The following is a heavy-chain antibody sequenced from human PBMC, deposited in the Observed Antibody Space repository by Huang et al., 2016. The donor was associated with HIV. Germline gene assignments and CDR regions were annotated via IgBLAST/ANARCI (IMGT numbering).Heavy chain of an antibody. J-gene: IGHJ4*02. CDR3: AREKAADSAWYGVYYFDY. D-gene: IGHD6-19*01. V-gene: IGHV4-34*01. CDR2: INQIGKT. Sequence: QVQLRQWGAGLVKPSETLSLTCAVYGGSFSGYYWTWIRQSPGKGLEWSGEINQIGKTNYQPSVKSRVTISKDTAKNQFSLQLTSVSAADTGVYFCAREKAADSAWYGVYYFDYWGEGALVTVTS. CDR1: GGSFSGYY.